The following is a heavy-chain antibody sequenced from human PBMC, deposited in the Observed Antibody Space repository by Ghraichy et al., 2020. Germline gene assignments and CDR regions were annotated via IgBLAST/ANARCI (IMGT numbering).Heavy chain of an antibody. CDR3: ARDPYGDYKYGGTDY. J-gene: IGHJ4*02. CDR2: IKSDGSDI. Sequence: GALNISCAASGFTFSRHWMSWVRQAPGKGLEWVASIKSDGSDIFYVDSVKGRFTISRDNAKNSVSLEMNSLRAEDTAVYYCARDPYGDYKYGGTDYWGQGTLVSVSS. D-gene: IGHD4-17*01. V-gene: IGHV3-7*01. CDR1: GFTFSRHW.